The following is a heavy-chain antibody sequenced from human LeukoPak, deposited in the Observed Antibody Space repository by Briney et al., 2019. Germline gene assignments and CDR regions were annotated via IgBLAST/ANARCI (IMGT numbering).Heavy chain of an antibody. D-gene: IGHD6-13*01. J-gene: IGHJ6*02. Sequence: ASVKVSCKASGYTFSSYGVTWVRQAPGQGLEWVGWISAYNGNTRYAQKLQDRVTMTTDTSTSAAYMELRSLSSDDTAVYYCARDSGIAAAGFYYYGLDVWGHGTTVTVSS. V-gene: IGHV1-18*04. CDR1: GYTFSSYG. CDR3: ARDSGIAAAGFYYYGLDV. CDR2: ISAYNGNT.